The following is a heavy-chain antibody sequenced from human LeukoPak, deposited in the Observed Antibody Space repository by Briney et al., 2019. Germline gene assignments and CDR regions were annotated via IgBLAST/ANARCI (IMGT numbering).Heavy chain of an antibody. V-gene: IGHV3-48*03. CDR2: IDATSGTI. CDR3: ARDATVGVPGTLHFDH. Sequence: GGSLRLSCAASGFSFSTYEMNWVRQAPGKGLEWVSYIDATSGTIHYGDSVKGRFTISRDNAKNSLYLQMNSLRVEDTAVYYCARDATVGVPGTLHFDHWGQGILVTVSS. J-gene: IGHJ4*02. CDR1: GFSFSTYE. D-gene: IGHD6-19*01.